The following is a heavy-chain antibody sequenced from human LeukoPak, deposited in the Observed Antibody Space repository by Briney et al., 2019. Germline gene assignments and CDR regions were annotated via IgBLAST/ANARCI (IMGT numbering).Heavy chain of an antibody. V-gene: IGHV3-11*04. CDR2: ISSSGSTI. D-gene: IGHD3-3*01. CDR1: GFTFSDYY. J-gene: IGHJ6*04. CDR3: ARDQNYDFWSGTASHMDV. Sequence: PGGSLRLSCAASGFTFSDYYMSWIRQAPGKGLEWVSYISSSGSTIYYADSVKGRFTISRDNAKNSLYLQMNSLRAEDTAVYYCARDQNYDFWSGTASHMDVWGKGTTVTVSS.